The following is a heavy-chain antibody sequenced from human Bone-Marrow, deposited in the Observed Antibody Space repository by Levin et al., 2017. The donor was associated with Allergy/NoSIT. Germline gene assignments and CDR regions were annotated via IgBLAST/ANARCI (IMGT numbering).Heavy chain of an antibody. Sequence: GGSLRLSCAASGFIFSSYSMNWVRQAPGKGLEWVSYISDSSSTIYYADSVKGRFTISRDNAKNSLHLQMNSLRAEDTAVYYWARDTTLGVSLIVVVPGALDIWGQGTMVTVSS. CDR2: ISDSSSTI. J-gene: IGHJ3*02. CDR1: GFIFSSYS. D-gene: IGHD3-22*01. CDR3: ARDTTLGVSLIVVVPGALDI. V-gene: IGHV3-48*01.